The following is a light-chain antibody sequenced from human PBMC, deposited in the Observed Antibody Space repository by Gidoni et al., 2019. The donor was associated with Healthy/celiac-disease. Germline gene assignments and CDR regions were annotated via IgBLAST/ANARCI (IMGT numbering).Light chain of an antibody. Sequence: AIRMTQSPSSFSASTGDRVTITCRASQGISSYLAWYQQKPGKAPKLLIYAASTLQSGVPSRFSGSGSGTDFTLTISSLQSEDFATYYCQQYYSYHPITFGQGTRLEIK. CDR3: QQYYSYHPIT. CDR1: QGISSY. V-gene: IGKV1-8*01. J-gene: IGKJ5*01. CDR2: AAS.